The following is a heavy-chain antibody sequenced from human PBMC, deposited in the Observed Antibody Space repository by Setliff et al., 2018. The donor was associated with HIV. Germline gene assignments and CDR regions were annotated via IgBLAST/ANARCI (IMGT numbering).Heavy chain of an antibody. CDR2: IYYDGSKQ. V-gene: IGHV3-33*01. J-gene: IGHJ1*01. Sequence: GESLKISCVASGFAFNTCGMHWVRQAPGKGLEWVALIYYDGSKQYYGDFVKGRFSISRDNSKNTLYLQVNRVRAEDTAVYYCARTRQYDSFEYFQHWGQGTLVTVSS. D-gene: IGHD3-22*01. CDR3: ARTRQYDSFEYFQH. CDR1: GFAFNTCG.